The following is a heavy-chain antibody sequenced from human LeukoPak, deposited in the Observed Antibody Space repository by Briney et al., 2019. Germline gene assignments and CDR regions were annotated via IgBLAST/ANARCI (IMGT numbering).Heavy chain of an antibody. CDR2: IYSGGST. Sequence: PGGSLRLSCAASGFTVSSNYMSWVRQAPGKGLEWVSVIYSGGSTYYADSVKGRFTISRDNSKNTLYLQMNSLRAEDTAVYYCARDLDGSGGDSPFDYWGQGTLVTVSS. CDR3: ARDLDGSGGDSPFDY. D-gene: IGHD2-21*01. J-gene: IGHJ4*02. CDR1: GFTVSSNY. V-gene: IGHV3-53*05.